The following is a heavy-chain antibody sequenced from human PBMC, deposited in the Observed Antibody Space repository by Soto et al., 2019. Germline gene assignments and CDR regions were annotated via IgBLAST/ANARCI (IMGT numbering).Heavy chain of an antibody. J-gene: IGHJ4*02. CDR1: GFTFSSYG. Sequence: GGSLRLSCAASGFTFSSYGMHWVRQAPGKGLEWVAVISYDGSNKYYADSVKGRFTISRDDAKNSLYLQMDSLRAEDTAVYYCARDRRIAAAADFYYDSWGQGTLVTVSS. CDR3: ARDRRIAAAADFYYDS. CDR2: ISYDGSNK. D-gene: IGHD6-13*01. V-gene: IGHV3-30*03.